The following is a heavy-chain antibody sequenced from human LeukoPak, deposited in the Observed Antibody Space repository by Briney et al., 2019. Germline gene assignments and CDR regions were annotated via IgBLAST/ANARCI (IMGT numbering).Heavy chain of an antibody. CDR3: ARARRGWELSYYFDY. D-gene: IGHD1-26*01. CDR1: GFTFSSYA. CDR2: ISGSGGST. Sequence: GGSLRLSCAASGFTFSSYAMSWVRQAPGKGLEWVSAISGSGGSTYYADSVKGRFTISRDNSKNTLYLQMNSLRAEDTAVYYCARARRGWELSYYFDYWGQGTLVTVSS. J-gene: IGHJ4*02. V-gene: IGHV3-23*01.